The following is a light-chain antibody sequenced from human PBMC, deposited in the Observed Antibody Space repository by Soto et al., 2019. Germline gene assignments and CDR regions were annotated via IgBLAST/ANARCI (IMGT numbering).Light chain of an antibody. CDR3: AAWDDRV. Sequence: QSVLTQPPSASGTPGQRVTISCSGSSSNIGSNYVYWYQQLPGTAPKLLIYRNNQRPSGVPDRFSGSMSGISASLAISGLRSEDEADYYCAAWDDRVFGGGTKLTVL. V-gene: IGLV1-47*01. CDR2: RNN. CDR1: SSNIGSNY. J-gene: IGLJ2*01.